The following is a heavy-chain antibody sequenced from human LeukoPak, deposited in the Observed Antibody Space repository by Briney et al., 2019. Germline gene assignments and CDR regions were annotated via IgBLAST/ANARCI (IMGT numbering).Heavy chain of an antibody. V-gene: IGHV4-59*01. Sequence: SETLSPTCTVSSGSISSYYWSWIRQPPGKGLEWIGYIYYSGSTNCNPSVKSRVAMSVDTSKKQFSLKLSSLTAADTAVYYCARGGTAVIAPYAFDIWGQGTMVTVSS. D-gene: IGHD4-23*01. CDR2: IYYSGST. CDR1: SGSISSYY. J-gene: IGHJ3*02. CDR3: ARGGTAVIAPYAFDI.